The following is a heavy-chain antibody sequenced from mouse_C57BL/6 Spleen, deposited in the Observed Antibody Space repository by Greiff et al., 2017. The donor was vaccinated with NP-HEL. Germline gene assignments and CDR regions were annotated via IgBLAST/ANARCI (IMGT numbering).Heavy chain of an antibody. CDR3: ARDGLGPFAY. D-gene: IGHD4-1*01. Sequence: EVHLVESGPGLVKPSQSLSLTCSVTGYSITSGYYWNWIRQFPGNKLEWMGYISYDGSNNYNPSLKNRISITRDTSKNQFFLKLNSVTTEDTATYYCARDGLGPFAYWGQGTLVTVSA. CDR2: ISYDGSN. CDR1: GYSITSGYY. V-gene: IGHV3-6*01. J-gene: IGHJ3*01.